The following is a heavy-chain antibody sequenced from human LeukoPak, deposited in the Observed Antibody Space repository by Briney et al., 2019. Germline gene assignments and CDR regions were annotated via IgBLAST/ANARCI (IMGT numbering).Heavy chain of an antibody. V-gene: IGHV1-2*02. CDR3: ARDKREYYDYVWGSYYFDY. CDR1: GYTFTGYY. D-gene: IGHD3-16*01. CDR2: INPNSGGT. J-gene: IGHJ4*02. Sequence: ASVKVSCKASGYTFTGYYMHWVRQAPGQGLEWMGWINPNSGGTNYAQKFQGRVTMTGDTSISTAYMELSRLRSDDTAVYYCARDKREYYDYVWGSYYFDYWGQGTLVTVSS.